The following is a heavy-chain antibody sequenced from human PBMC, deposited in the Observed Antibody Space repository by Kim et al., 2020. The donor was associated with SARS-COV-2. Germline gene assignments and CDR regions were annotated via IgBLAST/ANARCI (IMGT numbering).Heavy chain of an antibody. D-gene: IGHD3-22*01. V-gene: IGHV4-59*01. J-gene: IGHJ3*02. CDR3: ARDGSLYYYDSSGYYGAFDI. Sequence: RVTISVDTSKNQFSLKLSSVTAADTAVYYCARDGSLYYYDSSGYYGAFDIWGQGTMVTVSS.